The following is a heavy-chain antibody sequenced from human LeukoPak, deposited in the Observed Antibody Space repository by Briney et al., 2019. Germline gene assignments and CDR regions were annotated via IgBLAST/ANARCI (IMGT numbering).Heavy chain of an antibody. CDR1: GITFSNYA. CDR3: AKATYCGTTSSYEVSYYYYMDV. V-gene: IGHV3-30*02. Sequence: PGGSLRLSCAASGITFSNYAMHWVRQAPGKGLEWVAFIRYDGSKKYYADSVKGRFTISRDNSKNTLYLQMNSLRAEDTALYYCAKATYCGTTSSYEVSYYYYMDVWGKGTTVTVSS. D-gene: IGHD2-2*01. CDR2: IRYDGSKK. J-gene: IGHJ6*03.